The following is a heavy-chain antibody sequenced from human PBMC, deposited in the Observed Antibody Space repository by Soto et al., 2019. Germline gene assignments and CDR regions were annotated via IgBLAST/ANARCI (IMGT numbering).Heavy chain of an antibody. CDR2: ISAYNGNT. V-gene: IGHV1-18*01. Sequence: ASVKASCKASGDTITSYGISWVRQAPEQGLEWMGWISAYNGNTNYAQKLQGRVTMTTDASTSTAYMELRSLRSDDTAVYYCARVGGDIVVVPAAILGKNWFDPWGQGTLVTVSS. D-gene: IGHD2-2*02. J-gene: IGHJ5*02. CDR1: GDTITSYG. CDR3: ARVGGDIVVVPAAILGKNWFDP.